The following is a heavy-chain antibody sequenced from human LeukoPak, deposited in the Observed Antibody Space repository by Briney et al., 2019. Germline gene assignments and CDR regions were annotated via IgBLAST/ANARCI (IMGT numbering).Heavy chain of an antibody. D-gene: IGHD2-2*01. Sequence: GSLRLSCAAFGFTFSSYGMSWVRQAPGKGLEWVSGISRSGRSTYYADSVKGRFTISRDNSKNTLDLQMNSLRAEDTAVYYCAKVEGYCSTTSCSYFDYWGQGTLVTVSS. CDR2: ISRSGRST. CDR3: AKVEGYCSTTSCSYFDY. CDR1: GFTFSSYG. V-gene: IGHV3-23*01. J-gene: IGHJ4*02.